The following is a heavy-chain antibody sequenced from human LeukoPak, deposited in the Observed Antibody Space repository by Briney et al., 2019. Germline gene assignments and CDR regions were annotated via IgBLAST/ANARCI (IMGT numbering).Heavy chain of an antibody. V-gene: IGHV4-31*03. J-gene: IGHJ4*02. Sequence: SETLSLTCTVSGGSTSSGGYYWSWIRQHPGKGLEWIGYIYYSGSAYYNPALRSRVKISVNKSKNQFSVNLSSGTAADTAVYYCARWAFTAEVVAATVWGQGTLVTV. CDR3: ARWAFTAEVVAATV. D-gene: IGHD2-15*01. CDR1: GGSTSSGGYY. CDR2: IYYSGSA.